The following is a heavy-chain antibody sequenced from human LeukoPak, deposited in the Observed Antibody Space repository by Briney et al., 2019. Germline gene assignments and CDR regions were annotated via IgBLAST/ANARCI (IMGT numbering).Heavy chain of an antibody. D-gene: IGHD6-13*01. CDR2: IYYSGST. J-gene: IGHJ5*02. CDR1: GGSINSHY. Sequence: SETLSLTCTVSGGSINSHYCNWIRQSPGKGLEWIGSIYYSGSTYYNPSLKSRVTISVDTSKNQFSLKLSSVTAADTAVYYCARHPLIAAAANWFDPWGQGTLVTVSS. V-gene: IGHV4-59*05. CDR3: ARHPLIAAAANWFDP.